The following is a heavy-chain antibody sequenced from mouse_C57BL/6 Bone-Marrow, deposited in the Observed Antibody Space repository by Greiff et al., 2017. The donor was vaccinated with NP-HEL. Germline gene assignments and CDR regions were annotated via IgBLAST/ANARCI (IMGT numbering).Heavy chain of an antibody. D-gene: IGHD2-3*01. V-gene: IGHV1-59*01. Sequence: QVQLKQPGAELVRPGTSVKLSCKASGYTFTSYWMHWVKQRPGQGLEWIGVIDPSDSYTNYNQKFKGKATLTVDTSSSTAYMQLSSLTSEDSAVYYCARDGYYWYFDVWGTGTTVTVSS. CDR3: ARDGYYWYFDV. CDR2: IDPSDSYT. J-gene: IGHJ1*03. CDR1: GYTFTSYW.